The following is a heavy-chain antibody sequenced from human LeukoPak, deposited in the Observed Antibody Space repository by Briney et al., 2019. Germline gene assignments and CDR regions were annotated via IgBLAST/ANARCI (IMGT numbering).Heavy chain of an antibody. D-gene: IGHD5-18*01. Sequence: GGSLRLSCAASGFAFSSYWMSWVRQAPGMGLEWVASIKQDGSEKYYVDSVKGRFTISRDNAKNSLYLQMNSLRVEDTAVYYCARHNYGYNYWGQGTLVTVSS. J-gene: IGHJ4*02. CDR2: IKQDGSEK. V-gene: IGHV3-7*01. CDR3: ARHNYGYNY. CDR1: GFAFSSYW.